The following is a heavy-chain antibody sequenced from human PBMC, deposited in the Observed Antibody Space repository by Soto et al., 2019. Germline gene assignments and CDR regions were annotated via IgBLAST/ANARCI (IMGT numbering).Heavy chain of an antibody. V-gene: IGHV4-31*03. CDR2: IYYSGST. Sequence: SETLSLTCTVSGGSIRSGAYYWSWIRQHPGKGLEWIGYIYYSGSTYYNPSPKSRVIISLDTSENQFSLRLSSVTAADTAVYFCVRGIIGTSRIYNWFDPWGQGTLVTVSS. J-gene: IGHJ5*02. D-gene: IGHD1-20*01. CDR3: VRGIIGTSRIYNWFDP. CDR1: GGSIRSGAYY.